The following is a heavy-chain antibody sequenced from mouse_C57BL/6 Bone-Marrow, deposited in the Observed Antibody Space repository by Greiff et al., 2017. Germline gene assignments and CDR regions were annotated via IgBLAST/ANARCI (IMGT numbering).Heavy chain of an antibody. CDR2: INPNNGGT. CDR3: ARGVWVRRLFYWYFDV. CDR1: GYTFTDYY. Sequence: EVQLQQSGPELVKPGASVKISCKASGYTFTDYYMNWVKQSHGKSLEWIGDINPNNGGTSYNQKFKGKATLTVDKSSSTAYMELRSLTSEDSAVYYCARGVWVRRLFYWYFDVWGKGTTVTVSS. J-gene: IGHJ1*03. D-gene: IGHD2-14*01. V-gene: IGHV1-26*01.